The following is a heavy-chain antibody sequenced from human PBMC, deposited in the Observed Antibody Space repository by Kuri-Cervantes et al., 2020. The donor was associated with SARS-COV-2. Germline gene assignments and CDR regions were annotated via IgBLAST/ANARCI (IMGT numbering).Heavy chain of an antibody. D-gene: IGHD3-3*01. J-gene: IGHJ3*02. V-gene: IGHV4-59*11. Sequence: SETLSLTCTVSGGSISSHYWSWIRQPPGKGLEWIGYIYYSGSTNYNPSLKSRVTISVDTSKNQFSLKLSSVTAADTAVYYCAREDTIFGMPDAFDIWGQGTMVTVSS. CDR3: AREDTIFGMPDAFDI. CDR2: IYYSGST. CDR1: GGSISSHY.